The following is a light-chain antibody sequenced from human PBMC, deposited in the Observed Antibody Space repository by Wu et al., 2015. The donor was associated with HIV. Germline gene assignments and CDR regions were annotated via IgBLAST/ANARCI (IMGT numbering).Light chain of an antibody. CDR1: QGISSY. V-gene: IGKV1-8*01. J-gene: IGKJ1*01. Sequence: AIRMTQSPSSLSASTGDRVTITCRASQGISSYLAWYQQKPGKAPKFLIYGASTLQSGVPSRFSGSGSGTDFTLTISCLQPEDFATYYCLQDFNYPRTFGQGTKVEMK. CDR2: GAS. CDR3: LQDFNYPRT.